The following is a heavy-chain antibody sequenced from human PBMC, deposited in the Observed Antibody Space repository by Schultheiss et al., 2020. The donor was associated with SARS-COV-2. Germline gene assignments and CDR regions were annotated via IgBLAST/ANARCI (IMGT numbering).Heavy chain of an antibody. CDR3: ARDGLSGYDPDY. D-gene: IGHD5-12*01. CDR2: IYYSGST. V-gene: IGHV4-39*02. CDR1: GGSISSGGYY. Sequence: SETLSLTCTVSGGSISSGGYYWSWIRQPPGKGLEWIGSIYYSGSTYYNPSLKSRVTISVDTSKNQFSLKLSSVTAADTAVYYCARDGLSGYDPDYWGQGTLVTVSS. J-gene: IGHJ4*02.